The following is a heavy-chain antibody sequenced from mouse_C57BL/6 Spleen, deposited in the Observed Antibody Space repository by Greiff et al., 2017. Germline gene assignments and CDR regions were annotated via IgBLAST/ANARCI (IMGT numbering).Heavy chain of an antibody. CDR1: GYSITSGYD. CDR2: ISYSGST. J-gene: IGHJ1*03. Sequence: EVHLVESGPGMVKPSQSLSLTCTVTGYSITSGYDWHWIRHFPGNKLEWMGYISYSGSTNYNPSLKSRISITHDTSKNHFFLKLNSVTTEDTATYYCARVRDGFYWYFDVWGTGTTVTVSS. CDR3: ARVRDGFYWYFDV. V-gene: IGHV3-1*01. D-gene: IGHD3-3*01.